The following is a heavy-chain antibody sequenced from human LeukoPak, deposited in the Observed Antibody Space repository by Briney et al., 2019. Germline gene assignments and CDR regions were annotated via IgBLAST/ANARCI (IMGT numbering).Heavy chain of an antibody. D-gene: IGHD3-3*01. J-gene: IGHJ4*02. CDR2: INHSGST. Sequence: SETLSLTCAVYGGSFSGYYWSWIRQPPGKGLEWIGEINHSGSTNYNPSLKSRVTISVDTSKNQFSLKLSSVTAADTAAYYCARSDFWSGYSLDYWGQGTLVTVSS. CDR1: GGSFSGYY. V-gene: IGHV4-34*01. CDR3: ARSDFWSGYSLDY.